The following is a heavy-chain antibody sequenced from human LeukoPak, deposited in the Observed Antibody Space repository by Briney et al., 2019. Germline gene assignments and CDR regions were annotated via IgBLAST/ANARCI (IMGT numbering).Heavy chain of an antibody. V-gene: IGHV3-23*01. Sequence: GGSLRLSCAASGFTFSTFAMIWVRQPPGKGLEWVSSIFPSGSTYYADSVKGRFTISRDNSKNTLYLQMNSLRAEDTAVYYCAKEMREYSSSKWFDPWGQGTLVTVSS. D-gene: IGHD6-6*01. CDR1: GFTFSTFA. CDR3: AKEMREYSSSKWFDP. CDR2: IFPSGST. J-gene: IGHJ5*02.